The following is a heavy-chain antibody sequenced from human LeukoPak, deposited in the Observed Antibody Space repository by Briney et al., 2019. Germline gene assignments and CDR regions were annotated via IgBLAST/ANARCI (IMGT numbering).Heavy chain of an antibody. J-gene: IGHJ5*02. D-gene: IGHD2-2*01. CDR3: ARVSGAMPTDWFDP. CDR1: GDSISSSSYY. CDR2: IYYSGST. Sequence: SETLSLTCTVSGDSISSSSYYWAWIRQPPGKGLEWIGSIYYSGSTYYNPSLKSRVTISLDTSKNQFSLKLSSVTAADTAVYYCARVSGAMPTDWFDPWGQGTLVTVSS. V-gene: IGHV4-39*07.